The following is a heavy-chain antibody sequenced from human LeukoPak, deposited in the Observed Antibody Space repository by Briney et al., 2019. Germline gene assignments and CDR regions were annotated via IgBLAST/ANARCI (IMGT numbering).Heavy chain of an antibody. J-gene: IGHJ6*04. CDR2: ISYDGSNK. CDR1: GFTFSSYW. V-gene: IGHV3-30*18. D-gene: IGHD3-10*02. CDR3: AELGITMIGGV. Sequence: GGSLRLSCAASGFTFSSYWMSWVRQAPGKGLEWVAVISYDGSNKYYADSVEGRFTISRDNAKNSLYLQMNSLRAEDTAVYYCAELGITMIGGVWGKGTTVTISS.